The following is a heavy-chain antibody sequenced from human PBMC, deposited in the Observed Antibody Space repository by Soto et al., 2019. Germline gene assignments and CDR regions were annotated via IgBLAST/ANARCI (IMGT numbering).Heavy chain of an antibody. Sequence: LRLSCAASGFTSTNYVMNWVRQAPGKGLEWVSSISGSGTTTFYADSVKGRFIISRDNSKNTLYLQMNSLRAEDTALYYCAKDRVGGVPDAFDIWGQGTMVTVSS. CDR1: GFTSTNYV. J-gene: IGHJ3*02. D-gene: IGHD2-8*01. V-gene: IGHV3-23*01. CDR2: ISGSGTTT. CDR3: AKDRVGGVPDAFDI.